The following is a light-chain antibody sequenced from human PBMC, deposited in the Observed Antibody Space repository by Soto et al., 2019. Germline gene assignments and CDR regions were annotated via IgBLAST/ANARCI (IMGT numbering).Light chain of an antibody. CDR2: DNN. CDR3: GAWDDSLNVDL. J-gene: IGLJ2*01. Sequence: QSVLTQPPSVSAAPGQRVTISCSRSRSNIGNYYVSWYHQLPGTAPKVLIYDNNKRPSGIPDRFSGSKSGTSATLAITGLQTGDGGEYSCGAWDDSLNVDLFGGGTKLTVL. V-gene: IGLV1-51*01. CDR1: RSNIGNYY.